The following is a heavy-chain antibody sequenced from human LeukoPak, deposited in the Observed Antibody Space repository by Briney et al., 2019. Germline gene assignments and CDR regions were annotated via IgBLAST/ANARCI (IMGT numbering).Heavy chain of an antibody. Sequence: GGSLRLSCAASGLTFDDYGMSWVRQAPGKGLEWVSGINWNGGSTGYADSVKGRFTISRDNAKNSLYLQMNSLRAEDTALYHCARGRSGRYYYYMDVWGKGTTVTISS. CDR2: INWNGGST. V-gene: IGHV3-20*01. D-gene: IGHD3-3*01. CDR1: GLTFDDYG. CDR3: ARGRSGRYYYYMDV. J-gene: IGHJ6*03.